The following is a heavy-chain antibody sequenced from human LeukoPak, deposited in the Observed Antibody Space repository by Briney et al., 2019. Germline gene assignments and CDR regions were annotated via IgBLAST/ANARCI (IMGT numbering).Heavy chain of an antibody. Sequence: GGSLRLSCAASGFTFSSYSMNWVRQAPGKGLEWVSYISSSSSTISYADSVKGRFTISRDNAKNSLYLQMNSLRAEDTAVYYCARIIAAASWGGAFDIXGQGXXXXVXS. V-gene: IGHV3-48*04. D-gene: IGHD6-13*01. CDR3: ARIIAAASWGGAFDI. J-gene: IGHJ3*02. CDR1: GFTFSSYS. CDR2: ISSSSSTI.